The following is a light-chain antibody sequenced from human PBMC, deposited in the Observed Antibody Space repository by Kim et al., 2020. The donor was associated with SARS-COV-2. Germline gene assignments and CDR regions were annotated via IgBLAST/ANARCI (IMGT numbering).Light chain of an antibody. J-gene: IGLJ2*01. V-gene: IGLV3-1*01. CDR2: QDS. Sequence: SPGQTASITCSGDKLGDKYACWYQQKPGQSPVLVIYQDSKRPSGIPGRFSGSNSGNTATLTISGTQAREEADYYCQAWDSSTGVVFGGGTKLAVL. CDR3: QAWDSSTGVV. CDR1: KLGDKY.